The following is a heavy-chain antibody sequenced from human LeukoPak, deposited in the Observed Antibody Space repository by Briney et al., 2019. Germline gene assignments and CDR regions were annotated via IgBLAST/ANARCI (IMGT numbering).Heavy chain of an antibody. CDR2: IYIDGST. CDR3: ARAQEQYVYGRYFYFMDV. V-gene: IGHV4-4*07. CDR1: SGSMTGYY. J-gene: IGHJ6*03. Sequence: SETLSLTCTVSSGSMTGYYWNWIRQPAGKGLEWIGRIYIDGSTNYHPSLSSRVTMSIDTSENYFSLNLISVTAADTAVYYCARAQEQYVYGRYFYFMDVWGKGTTVTVSS. D-gene: IGHD3-9*01.